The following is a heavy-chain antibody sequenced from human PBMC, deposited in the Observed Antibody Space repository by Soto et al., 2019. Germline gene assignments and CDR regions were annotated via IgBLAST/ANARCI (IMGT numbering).Heavy chain of an antibody. CDR2: IMPIFRTA. Sequence: QVQVVQSGAEVKKPGSSVKVSCKTSGGTFSTAAISWVRQAPGQGLEWMGGIMPIFRTADYAQKCQGRVTITADESASSAYLELSSLRSEDTAAYYCARDEDRAQLGGNYYSIIDVWGQGTTVTVTS. CDR3: ARDEDRAQLGGNYYSIIDV. D-gene: IGHD3-10*01. CDR1: GGTFSTAA. V-gene: IGHV1-69*12. J-gene: IGHJ6*02.